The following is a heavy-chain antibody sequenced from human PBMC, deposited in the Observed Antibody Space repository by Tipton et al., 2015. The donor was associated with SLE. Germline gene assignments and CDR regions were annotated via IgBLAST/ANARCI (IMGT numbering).Heavy chain of an antibody. J-gene: IGHJ2*01. CDR3: AREDSIAAAGTRYFDL. CDR2: IYYSGST. CDR1: GGSISSGSYY. D-gene: IGHD6-13*01. V-gene: IGHV4-61*01. Sequence: TLSLTCTVSGGSISSGSYYWIWIRQPPGKGLEWIGYIYYSGSTNYNPSLKSRVTISVDTSKNQFSLKLSSVTAADTAVYYCAREDSIAAAGTRYFDLWGRGTLGTVSS.